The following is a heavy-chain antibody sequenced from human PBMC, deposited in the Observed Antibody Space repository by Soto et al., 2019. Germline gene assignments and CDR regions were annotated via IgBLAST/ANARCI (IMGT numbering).Heavy chain of an antibody. Sequence: GGSLRLSCAASGFTFSSYPMSWVRQAPGKGLEWVSVTSVRGDTTYYADSVKGRFSISRDNSKNTLSLQMNSLRAEDTAVYYCAKGISGWSGLHYWGQGALATVSS. D-gene: IGHD6-19*01. J-gene: IGHJ4*02. CDR1: GFTFSSYP. V-gene: IGHV3-23*01. CDR2: TSVRGDTT. CDR3: AKGISGWSGLHY.